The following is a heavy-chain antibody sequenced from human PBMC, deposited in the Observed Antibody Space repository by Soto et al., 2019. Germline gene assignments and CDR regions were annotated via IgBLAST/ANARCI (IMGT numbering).Heavy chain of an antibody. Sequence: SVKVSCKASGGTFSSYAISWVRQAPGQGLEWMGGIIPIFGTANYAQKFQGRVTITADESTSTAYMELSSLRSEDTAVYYCARLEQKVVYYYGIDVWGQGTTVTVYS. V-gene: IGHV1-69*13. D-gene: IGHD1-1*01. CDR3: ARLEQKVVYYYGIDV. J-gene: IGHJ6*02. CDR2: IIPIFGTA. CDR1: GGTFSSYA.